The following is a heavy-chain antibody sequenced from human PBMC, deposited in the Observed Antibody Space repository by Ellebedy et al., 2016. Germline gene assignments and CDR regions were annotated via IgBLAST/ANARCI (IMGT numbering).Heavy chain of an antibody. Sequence: SETLSLXCTVSGGSISSYYWSWIRQPPGKGLEWIGYIYYSGSTNYNPSLKSRVTISVDTSKNQFSLKLSSVTAADTAVYYCARDLAYRAFDIWGQGTMVTVSS. V-gene: IGHV4-59*01. CDR2: IYYSGST. J-gene: IGHJ3*02. CDR1: GGSISSYY. CDR3: ARDLAYRAFDI. D-gene: IGHD3-16*02.